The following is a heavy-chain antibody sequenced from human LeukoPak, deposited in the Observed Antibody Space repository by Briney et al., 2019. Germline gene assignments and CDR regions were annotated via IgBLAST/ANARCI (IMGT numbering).Heavy chain of an antibody. CDR3: ATGSDFYYAS. J-gene: IGHJ5*02. D-gene: IGHD3-3*01. V-gene: IGHV3-30*03. CDR2: IPHDGSNA. Sequence: GRSLRLSCVASGFTFTRNCMHWVRQAPGKGLEWVAAIPHDGSNALYADSVKGRFTISRDDSKNTQYLQMSSLRIEDSAMYYCATGSDFYYASWGQGIMVTVSS. CDR1: GFTFTRNC.